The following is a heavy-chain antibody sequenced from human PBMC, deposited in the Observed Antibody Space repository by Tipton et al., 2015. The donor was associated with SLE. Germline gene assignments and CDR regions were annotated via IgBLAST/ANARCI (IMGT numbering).Heavy chain of an antibody. V-gene: IGHV4-31*02. J-gene: IGHJ5*02. Sequence: LRLSCAASGFTFSDYYMSCVRQFPGKGLEWIGYISYNGSTLYDASLKSRLRISVDTSENNFSLRLSSVSVADTAVYYCARGVWGYCSATRCPQGWFDPWGGGTPVTVSA. CDR3: ARGVWGYCSATRCPQGWFDP. CDR1: GFTFSDYY. D-gene: IGHD2-15*01. CDR2: ISYNGST.